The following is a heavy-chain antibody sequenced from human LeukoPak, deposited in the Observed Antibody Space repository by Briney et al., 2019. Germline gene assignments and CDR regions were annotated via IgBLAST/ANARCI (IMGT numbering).Heavy chain of an antibody. CDR1: GFTFSSYA. D-gene: IGHD3-16*02. CDR3: AKAHDYVWGSYRRLFDY. J-gene: IGHJ4*02. V-gene: IGHV3-23*01. CDR2: MSGSGENT. Sequence: GGSLRLSCAASGFTFSSYAMNWVRQTPGKGLEWLSAMSGSGENTYYADSVKGRFTISRDNSKNTLYLQMNSLRAEDTAVYYCAKAHDYVWGSYRRLFDYWGQGTLVTVSS.